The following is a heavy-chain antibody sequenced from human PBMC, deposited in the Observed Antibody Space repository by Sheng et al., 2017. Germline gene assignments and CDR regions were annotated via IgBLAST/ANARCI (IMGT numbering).Heavy chain of an antibody. Sequence: QVQLVQSGAEVKKPGSSVKVSCKASGGTFSSYAISWVRQAPGQGLEWMGGIIPILGIANYAQKFQGRVTITADKSTSTAYMELSSLRSEDTAVYYCAWSLYCSSTSCFPGLGDYYYYMDVWGQGTTVTVSS. V-gene: IGHV1-69*10. CDR3: AWSLYCSSTSCFPGLGDYYYYMDV. J-gene: IGHJ6*03. CDR1: GGTFSSYA. D-gene: IGHD2-2*01. CDR2: IIPILGIA.